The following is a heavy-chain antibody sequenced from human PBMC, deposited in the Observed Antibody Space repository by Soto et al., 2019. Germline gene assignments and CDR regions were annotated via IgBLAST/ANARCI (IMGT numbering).Heavy chain of an antibody. CDR2: INDDGIST. J-gene: IGHJ4*02. Sequence: GGSLRLSCAASGFTFSMYRMHWVRQVPGKGPEWVSRINDDGISTNYADSVKGRFTISRDNAKNTLYLQMNALRVEDTAVYYCTRGPRSTSTGTGGFWGQGTLVLVSS. CDR1: GFTFSMYR. V-gene: IGHV3-74*01. CDR3: TRGPRSTSTGTGGF. D-gene: IGHD1-1*01.